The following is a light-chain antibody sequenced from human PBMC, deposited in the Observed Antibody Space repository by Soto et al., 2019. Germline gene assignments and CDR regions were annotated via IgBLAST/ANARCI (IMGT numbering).Light chain of an antibody. J-gene: IGLJ2*01. CDR2: SNS. CDR1: SSNIGSNI. Sequence: QPVLTQPPSASGTPGQRVTISCSGGSSNIGSNIVNWYHQLPGTAPKLLIYSNSLRPSGVPDRFSGSTSGTSASLAISGLLSEDEGDYYCATWDDSLNGVVFGGGTKLTVL. CDR3: ATWDDSLNGVV. V-gene: IGLV1-44*01.